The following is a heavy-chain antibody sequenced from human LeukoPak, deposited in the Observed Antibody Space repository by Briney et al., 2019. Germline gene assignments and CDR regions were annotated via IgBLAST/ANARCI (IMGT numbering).Heavy chain of an antibody. CDR1: GYTFTGYY. J-gene: IGHJ4*02. CDR2: INPNGGAT. Sequence: GASVKVSCKGSGYTFTGYYMHWVRQAPGQGLEWMAWINPNGGATNYAQKFHGRVTVTRDTSISTAYMELSSLESDDTAVYYCARDLMTTQTWDFDYWGQGTLVSVSS. V-gene: IGHV1-2*02. D-gene: IGHD3-16*01. CDR3: ARDLMTTQTWDFDY.